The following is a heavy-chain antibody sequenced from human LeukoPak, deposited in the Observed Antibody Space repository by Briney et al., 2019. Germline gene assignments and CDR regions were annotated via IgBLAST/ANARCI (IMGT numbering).Heavy chain of an antibody. D-gene: IGHD2-8*01. Sequence: PGGSLRLSCAASGFTFSSYAMSWVRQAPGKGLDWVSAISGSGGSTYYADSVKGRFTISRDNSKNTLYLQMNSLRAEDTAVYYCAKLTVPYCTNGVCSHFDYWGQGTLVTVSS. CDR2: ISGSGGST. CDR1: GFTFSSYA. J-gene: IGHJ4*02. CDR3: AKLTVPYCTNGVCSHFDY. V-gene: IGHV3-23*01.